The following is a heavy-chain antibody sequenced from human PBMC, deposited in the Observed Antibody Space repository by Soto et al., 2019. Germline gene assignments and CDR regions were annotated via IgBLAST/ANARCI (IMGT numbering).Heavy chain of an antibody. CDR2: IIYDGSST. V-gene: IGHV3-30-3*01. D-gene: IGHD3-10*01. CDR1: GFTFSVYS. CDR3: ARERGSGNYYSAYFDY. Sequence: ESGGGVVQPGGSLRLSCAVSGFTFSVYSMHWVRQAPGKGLEWVALIIYDGSSTYYGDSVKGRFTISRDNSKNTLYLQMNGLRAEDTAVYYCARERGSGNYYSAYFDYWGQGTLVTVSS. J-gene: IGHJ4*02.